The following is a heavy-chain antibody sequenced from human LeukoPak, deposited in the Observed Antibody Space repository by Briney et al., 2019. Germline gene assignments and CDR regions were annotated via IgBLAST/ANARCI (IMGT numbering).Heavy chain of an antibody. CDR2: IYTSGST. V-gene: IGHV4-61*02. CDR1: GGSISSGSYY. Sequence: SETLSLTCTVSGGSISSGSYYWSWIGQPAGKGLEWIGRIYTSGSTNYNPSLKSRVTISVDTSKNQFSLKLSSVTAADTAVYYCARAYYYDSSGYPFDYWGQGTLVTVSS. D-gene: IGHD3-22*01. CDR3: ARAYYYDSSGYPFDY. J-gene: IGHJ4*02.